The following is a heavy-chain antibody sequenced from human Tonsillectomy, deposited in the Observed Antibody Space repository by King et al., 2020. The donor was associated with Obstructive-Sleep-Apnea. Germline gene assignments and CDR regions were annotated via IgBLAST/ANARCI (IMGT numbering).Heavy chain of an antibody. CDR2: IYHSGST. Sequence: QLQESGPGLVKPSETLSLTCTVSGFSISSGYYWGWVRQPPGKGREWIGGIYHSGSTYNTPSLKSRVTISVDTSKNQFSLKLSSVTAADTAVYYCARSSGSFNFEYWGQGTLVTVSS. V-gene: IGHV4-38-2*02. D-gene: IGHD1-26*01. CDR1: GFSISSGYY. CDR3: ARSSGSFNFEY. J-gene: IGHJ4*02.